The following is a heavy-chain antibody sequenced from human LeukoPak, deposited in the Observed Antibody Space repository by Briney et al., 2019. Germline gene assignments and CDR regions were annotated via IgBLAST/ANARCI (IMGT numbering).Heavy chain of an antibody. J-gene: IGHJ5*02. V-gene: IGHV4-61*02. CDR1: GGSISSGSYY. CDR2: IYTSGST. Sequence: SETLSLTCTVSGGSISSGSYYWSWIRQPAGKGLEWIGRIYTSGSTNYNPSLKSRVTISVDTSKNQFSLKLSSVTAADTAVYYCARSNPYYDILTGYLHPTANWFGPWGQGTLVTVSS. D-gene: IGHD3-9*01. CDR3: ARSNPYYDILTGYLHPTANWFGP.